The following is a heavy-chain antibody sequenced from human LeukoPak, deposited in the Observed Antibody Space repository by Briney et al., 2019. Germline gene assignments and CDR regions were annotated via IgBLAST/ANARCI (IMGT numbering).Heavy chain of an antibody. V-gene: IGHV4-34*01. CDR3: ARENSSGYYSVGPVDY. D-gene: IGHD3-22*01. Sequence: SETLSLTCAVYGGSFSGYYWSWIRQPPGKGLEWIGEINHSGSTNYNPSLKSRVTISVDTSKNQFSLKLSSVTAADTAVYYCARENSSGYYSVGPVDYWGQGTLVTVSS. J-gene: IGHJ4*02. CDR2: INHSGST. CDR1: GGSFSGYY.